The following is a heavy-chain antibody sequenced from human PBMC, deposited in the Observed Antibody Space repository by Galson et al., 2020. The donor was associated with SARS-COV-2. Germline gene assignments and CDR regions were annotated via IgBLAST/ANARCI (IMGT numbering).Heavy chain of an antibody. CDR3: ARGAPGY. Sequence: SETLSLTCAVYGGSFSGYAWTWIRQSPGTGLEWIGQINDSGNTKYNPSLSSRVTISRDTSKNQFSLKLDSVTAADTAVYYCARGAPGYWGQGTLVTVSS. CDR1: GGSFSGYA. CDR2: INDSGNT. J-gene: IGHJ4*02. V-gene: IGHV4-34*01.